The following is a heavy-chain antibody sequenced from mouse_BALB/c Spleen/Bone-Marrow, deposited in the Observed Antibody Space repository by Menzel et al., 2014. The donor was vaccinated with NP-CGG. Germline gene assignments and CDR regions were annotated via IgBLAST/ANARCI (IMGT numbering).Heavy chain of an antibody. Sequence: EVKLMESGPDLVKPSQSLSLTCTVTGYSITSGYGWHWIRQFPGNKLEWMAYIHYSGYTDYNPSLKSRISITGDTSKNQFCREVNSVATEDTAAYCCAREARGTARFGCWGQGTLVTVSA. CDR2: IHYSGYT. V-gene: IGHV3-1*02. CDR3: AREARGTARFGC. CDR1: GYSITSGYG. D-gene: IGHD1-2*01. J-gene: IGHJ3*01.